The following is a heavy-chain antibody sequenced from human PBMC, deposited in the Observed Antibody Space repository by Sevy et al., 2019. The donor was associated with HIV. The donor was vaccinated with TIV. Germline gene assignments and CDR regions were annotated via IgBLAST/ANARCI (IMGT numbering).Heavy chain of an antibody. Sequence: GGSLRLSCAASGFTFSSYAMHWVRQAPGKGLEWVAVISYDGSNKYYAHSVKGRFTISRDNSKNTLYLQMNSLRAEDTAVYYCARDSPYGDYVGTFDYWGQGTLVTVSS. CDR3: ARDSPYGDYVGTFDY. V-gene: IGHV3-30-3*01. D-gene: IGHD4-17*01. CDR1: GFTFSSYA. J-gene: IGHJ4*02. CDR2: ISYDGSNK.